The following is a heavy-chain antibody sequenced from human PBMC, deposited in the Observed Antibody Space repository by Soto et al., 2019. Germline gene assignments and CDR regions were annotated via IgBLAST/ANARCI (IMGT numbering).Heavy chain of an antibody. J-gene: IGHJ4*02. Sequence: SETLSLTCAVSGASISTNNWCSWVRQPPGKGLEWIGEVYHSGSTNCNPSLKSRVTISIDKSKNQFSLRLTSMTAADTAVYYCAVPGAGDFDYWSQGTLVTVSS. V-gene: IGHV4-4*02. CDR3: AVPGAGDFDY. D-gene: IGHD6-13*01. CDR1: GASISTNNW. CDR2: VYHSGST.